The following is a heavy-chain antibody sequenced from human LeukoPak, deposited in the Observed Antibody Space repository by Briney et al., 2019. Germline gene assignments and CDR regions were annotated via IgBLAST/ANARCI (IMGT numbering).Heavy chain of an antibody. V-gene: IGHV1-2*02. CDR1: GYSFTGYY. CDR3: ARGGLRVMVYRLYYMDV. J-gene: IGHJ6*03. Sequence: GASVKVSCKASGYSFTGYYMHWVRQAPGQGLEWMGWINPNSGDTKYAQKFQGRVTMTRDTSISTAYMELTRLRSDDTAVHYCARGGLRVMVYRLYYMDVWGKGTTVTVSS. D-gene: IGHD2-8*01. CDR2: INPNSGDT.